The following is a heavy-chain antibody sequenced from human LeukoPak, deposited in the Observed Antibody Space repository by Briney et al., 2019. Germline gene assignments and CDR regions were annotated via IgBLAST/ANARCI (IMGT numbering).Heavy chain of an antibody. CDR3: AKDIATRIAAAGPDY. V-gene: IGHV3-30*18. D-gene: IGHD6-13*01. CDR2: ISYDGSNK. J-gene: IGHJ4*01. CDR1: GFTFRSYG. Sequence: GGSLRLSCAASGFTFRSYGMHWVRQAPGKGLEWVAVISYDGSNKYYADSVKGRFTISRDNSKNTLYLQMNSLRAEDTAVYCCAKDIATRIAAAGPDYWGQGTLVTVSS.